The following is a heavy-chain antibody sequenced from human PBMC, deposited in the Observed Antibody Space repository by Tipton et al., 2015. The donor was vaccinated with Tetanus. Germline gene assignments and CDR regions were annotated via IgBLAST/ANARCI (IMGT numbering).Heavy chain of an antibody. Sequence: TLSLNCTVYGGSISTYHWNWIRQFPGKGMEWIGYIDYFGTTKYNPSLKSRVAMSVDTSKNQLSLKLSSVTSADTAGYYCAGTSGYLYSSYWGQGTLVTVSS. V-gene: IGHV4-59*01. J-gene: IGHJ1*01. CDR1: GGSISTYH. CDR2: IDYFGTT. CDR3: AGTSGYLYSSY. D-gene: IGHD3-3*01.